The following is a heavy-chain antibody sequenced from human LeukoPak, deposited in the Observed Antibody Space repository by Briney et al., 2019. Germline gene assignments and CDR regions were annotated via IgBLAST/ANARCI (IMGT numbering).Heavy chain of an antibody. CDR1: GGSISSYY. CDR3: PRVTYSKAFDY. J-gene: IGHJ4*02. Sequence: PSETLSLTCTVSGGSISSYYWSWIRQPPGKGLEWIGYIYYSGSTNYNPSLKSRVTISVDTSKNQFSLKLSSVTAADTAVYYCPRVTYSKAFDYWGQGTLVTVSS. CDR2: IYYSGST. D-gene: IGHD4-11*01. V-gene: IGHV4-59*01.